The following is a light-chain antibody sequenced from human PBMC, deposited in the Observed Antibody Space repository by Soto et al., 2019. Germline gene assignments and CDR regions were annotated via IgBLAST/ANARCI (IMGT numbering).Light chain of an antibody. CDR3: QQFAHLPT. CDR1: QDITKS. V-gene: IGKV1-33*01. Sequence: DIQMTQSPTSLSASIGDRVTISCQASQDITKSLNWYQQKSGKAPKVLIYDASNLETGAPSRFSGTGSGTEFTLTTSTLQPEDAATYYCQQFAHLPTFGGGTKVYIK. J-gene: IGKJ4*01. CDR2: DAS.